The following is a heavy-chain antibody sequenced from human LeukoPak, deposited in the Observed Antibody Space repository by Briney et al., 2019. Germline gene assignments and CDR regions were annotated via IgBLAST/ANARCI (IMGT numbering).Heavy chain of an antibody. D-gene: IGHD6-25*01. Sequence: AGGSLRLSCAGSGLIFSRYEMNWVRQAPGKGLERIAFISHRGSPTYYADSVRGRFIISRDDAESSLFLQMHSLKIEGTGIYYCARDTGEAAADYWGPGTLVTVAS. CDR1: GLIFSRYE. CDR2: ISHRGSPT. J-gene: IGHJ4*02. V-gene: IGHV3-48*03. CDR3: ARDTGEAAADY.